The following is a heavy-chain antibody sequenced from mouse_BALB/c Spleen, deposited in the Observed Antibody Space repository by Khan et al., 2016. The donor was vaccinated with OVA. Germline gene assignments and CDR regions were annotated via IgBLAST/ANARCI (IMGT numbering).Heavy chain of an antibody. V-gene: IGHV1-20*02. CDR1: GYSFTGYF. Sequence: VQLQQSGPELVRPGASVKISCKASGYSFTGYFMNWVMQSHGKSLEWIGRINPHIGETFYNQRFKDKATLTVDGSSSTAHMELRSLASEDSAVYYCTRIYRSDFDYWGQGTTLTVSS. CDR3: TRIYRSDFDY. J-gene: IGHJ2*01. CDR2: INPHIGET. D-gene: IGHD1-1*01.